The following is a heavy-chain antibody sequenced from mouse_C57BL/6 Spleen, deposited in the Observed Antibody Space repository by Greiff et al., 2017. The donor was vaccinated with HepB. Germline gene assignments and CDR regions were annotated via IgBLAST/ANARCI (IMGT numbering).Heavy chain of an antibody. D-gene: IGHD2-5*01. CDR3: AREDSNYVDWYFDV. J-gene: IGHJ1*03. CDR1: GYTFTSYW. Sequence: VQLQQPGTELVKPGASVKLSCKASGYTFTSYWMHWVKQRPGQGLEWIGNINPSNGGTNYNEKFKSKATLTVDKSSSTAYMQLSSLTSEDSAVYYCAREDSNYVDWYFDVWGTGTTVTVSS. V-gene: IGHV1-53*01. CDR2: INPSNGGT.